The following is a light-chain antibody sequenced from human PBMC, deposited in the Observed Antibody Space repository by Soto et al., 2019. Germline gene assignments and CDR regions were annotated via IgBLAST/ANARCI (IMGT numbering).Light chain of an antibody. CDR3: SSYTRSSSYA. J-gene: IGLJ1*01. CDR1: SSDVGGYNS. CDR2: NVS. V-gene: IGLV2-14*04. Sequence: NSSDVGGYNSVSWYQQHPGKAPKLMIYNVSNPPSGVSNRFSGSTSGNTASLTISGLQSEDEAAYYCSSYTRSSSYAFGPRT.